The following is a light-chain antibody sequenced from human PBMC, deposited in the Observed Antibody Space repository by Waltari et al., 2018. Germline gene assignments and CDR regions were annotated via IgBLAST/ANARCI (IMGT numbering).Light chain of an antibody. CDR2: WAS. CDR1: QRVLYNPNNKNY. CDR3: QQSYSTPLFT. J-gene: IGKJ3*01. V-gene: IGKV4-1*01. Sequence: DIVMTQSPDSLAVSLGERAPINCKSSQRVLYNPNNKNYLAWYQQKPGQPPSLLIYWASTRESGVPDRFSGSGSGTDFTLTISSLQPEDFATYYCQQSYSTPLFTFGPGTKVDIK.